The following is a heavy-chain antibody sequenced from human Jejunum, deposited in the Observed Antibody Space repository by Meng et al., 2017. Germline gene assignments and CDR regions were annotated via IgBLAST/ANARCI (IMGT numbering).Heavy chain of an antibody. D-gene: IGHD7-27*01. Sequence: QVALQESGPGLVRPSETLSLTCTGSGGFASSGSYYWTWVRQSPGKGLEWIGYNFDNGRTNYNPSLKSRVTMSVDTSRNQFSLKLSSVTAADTAVYYCARDNWGSIDYWGQGVLVTVSS. CDR3: ARDNWGSIDY. CDR2: NFDNGRT. CDR1: GGFASSGSYY. V-gene: IGHV4-61*01. J-gene: IGHJ4*02.